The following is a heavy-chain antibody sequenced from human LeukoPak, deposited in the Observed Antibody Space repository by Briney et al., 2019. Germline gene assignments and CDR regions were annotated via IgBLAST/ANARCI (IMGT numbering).Heavy chain of an antibody. Sequence: KPSETLSLTCTVSGGSISIYYWSWIRQPPGKGLEWIGYIYYSGSTNYNPSLKSRVTISVDTSKNQFSLKLSSVTAADTAVYYCARAYYYDSSGYFGYWGQGTLVTVSS. CDR1: GGSISIYY. D-gene: IGHD3-22*01. J-gene: IGHJ4*02. CDR2: IYYSGST. CDR3: ARAYYYDSSGYFGY. V-gene: IGHV4-59*01.